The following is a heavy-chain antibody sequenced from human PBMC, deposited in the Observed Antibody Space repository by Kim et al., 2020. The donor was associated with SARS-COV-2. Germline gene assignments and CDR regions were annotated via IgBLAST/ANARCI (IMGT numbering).Heavy chain of an antibody. CDR3: ARGYCSGGSCYSDYGMDV. CDR1: GYSFTSYW. Sequence: GESLKISCKGSGYSFTSYWIGWVRQMPGKGLEWMGIIYPGDSDTRYSPSFQGQVTISADKSISTAYLQWSSLKASDTAMYYCARGYCSGGSCYSDYGMDVWGQGTTVTVSS. J-gene: IGHJ6*02. CDR2: IYPGDSDT. V-gene: IGHV5-51*01. D-gene: IGHD2-15*01.